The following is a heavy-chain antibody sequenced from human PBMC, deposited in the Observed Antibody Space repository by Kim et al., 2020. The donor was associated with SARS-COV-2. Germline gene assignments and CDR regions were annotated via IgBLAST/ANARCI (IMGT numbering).Heavy chain of an antibody. CDR3: AKSEAYDY. Sequence: GGSLRLSCAASGFTFSSYGMHWVRQAPGKGLEWVAVISYDGSNKYYADSVKGRFPISRDNSNNTLYLQMQSLRAEDTAVYYCAKSEAYDYWGQGTLVTV. J-gene: IGHJ4*02. CDR1: GFTFSSYG. V-gene: IGHV3-30*18. CDR2: ISYDGSNK.